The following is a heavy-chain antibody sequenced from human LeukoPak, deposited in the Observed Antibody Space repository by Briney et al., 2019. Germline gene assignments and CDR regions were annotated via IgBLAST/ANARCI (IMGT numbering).Heavy chain of an antibody. CDR3: AREVVDTAMVYYFDY. D-gene: IGHD5-18*01. V-gene: IGHV3-38-3*01. CDR1: GFTVSSNE. Sequence: GGSLRLSCAASGFTVSSNEMSWVRQAPGKGLEWVSSISGGSTYYADSVKGRFTISRDNAKNSLYLQMNSLRAEDTAVYYCAREVVDTAMVYYFDYWGQGTLVTVSS. CDR2: ISGGST. J-gene: IGHJ4*02.